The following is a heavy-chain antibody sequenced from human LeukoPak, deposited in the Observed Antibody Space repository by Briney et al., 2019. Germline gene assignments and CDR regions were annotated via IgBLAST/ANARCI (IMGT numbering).Heavy chain of an antibody. CDR2: IIPIFGTA. Sequence: ASVKVSCKASGGTFSSYAISWVRQAPGQGLEWMGGIIPIFGTANYAQKFQGRVTITADESTSTAYMELSSLRSEDTAVYYCARDETRDYDSSGYYSLDYWGQGTLVTVSS. J-gene: IGHJ4*02. CDR3: ARDETRDYDSSGYYSLDY. D-gene: IGHD3-22*01. V-gene: IGHV1-69*01. CDR1: GGTFSSYA.